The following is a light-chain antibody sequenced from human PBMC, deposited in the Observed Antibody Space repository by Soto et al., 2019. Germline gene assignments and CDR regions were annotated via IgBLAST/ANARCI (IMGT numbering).Light chain of an antibody. CDR2: KVS. CDR1: QSLVSSDGNTY. V-gene: IGKV2-30*01. Sequence: DVVMTQSPLSLPVTLGQPASISCRSSQSLVSSDGNTYLNWFQQRPGQSPRRLIYKVSNRDSGVPDRFSGSGSGTDFTLKISRVEAEDVGVYYCMRATQWPYTFGQGTKLEIK. J-gene: IGKJ2*01. CDR3: MRATQWPYT.